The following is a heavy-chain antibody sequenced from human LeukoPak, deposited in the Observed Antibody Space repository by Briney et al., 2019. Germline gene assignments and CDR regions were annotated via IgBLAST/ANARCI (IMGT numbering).Heavy chain of an antibody. CDR2: IKEDGSDK. CDR3: ARWNSGWEFDY. Sequence: GGSLRLSCAASGFGFGDSWMTWVRQAPGKGLQWVAHIKEDGSDKYYVDSLKGRFTISRDNARASLFLQMNSLRAEDTAVYYCARWNSGWEFDYWGQGTLVSVSS. CDR1: GFGFGDSW. J-gene: IGHJ4*02. V-gene: IGHV3-7*05. D-gene: IGHD6-19*01.